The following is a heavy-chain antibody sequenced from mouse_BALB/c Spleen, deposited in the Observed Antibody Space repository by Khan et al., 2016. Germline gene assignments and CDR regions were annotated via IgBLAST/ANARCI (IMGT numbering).Heavy chain of an antibody. V-gene: IGHV3-1*02. CDR1: DYSITSGYS. D-gene: IGHD1-1*02. CDR3: VRYGYYAMDY. J-gene: IGHJ4*01. Sequence: QESGPDLVTPSQSLSLTCTVTDYSITSGYSWHWIRQFPGNKLEWMGYIHYSGSTNYNPSLKSRISITRDTSKNQFFLQLNSVTTEDTDTYYGVRYGYYAMDYWGQGTSVTVSS. CDR2: IHYSGST.